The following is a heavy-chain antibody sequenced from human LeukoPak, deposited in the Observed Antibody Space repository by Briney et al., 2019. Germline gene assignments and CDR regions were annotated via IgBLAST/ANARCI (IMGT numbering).Heavy chain of an antibody. CDR3: ARDLRGANSSGYYLPFD. V-gene: IGHV4-4*07. CDR2: IYTSGST. CDR1: GGSISSYY. J-gene: IGHJ4*02. Sequence: PSETLSLTCTVSGGSISSYYWSWIRQPAGKGLEWIGRIYTSGSTNYNPSLKSRVTMSVDTSKNQFSLKLSSVTAADTAVYYCARDLRGANSSGYYLPFDWGQGTLVNVSS. D-gene: IGHD3-22*01.